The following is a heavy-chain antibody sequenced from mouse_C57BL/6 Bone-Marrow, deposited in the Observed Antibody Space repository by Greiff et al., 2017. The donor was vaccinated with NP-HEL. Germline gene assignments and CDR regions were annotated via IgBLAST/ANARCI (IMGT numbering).Heavy chain of an antibody. CDR3: ARGGEYDTWYAY. Sequence: QVQLQQSGAELVRPGTSVKMSCKASGYTFTNYWIGWAKQRPGHGLAWIGDIYPGGGYTNYNEKFKGKATLTADKSSSTAYMQFSSLTSEDSAIYYGARGGEYDTWYAYGGQGTRGTVSA. D-gene: IGHD2-14*01. J-gene: IGHJ3*01. CDR1: GYTFTNYW. V-gene: IGHV1-63*01. CDR2: IYPGGGYT.